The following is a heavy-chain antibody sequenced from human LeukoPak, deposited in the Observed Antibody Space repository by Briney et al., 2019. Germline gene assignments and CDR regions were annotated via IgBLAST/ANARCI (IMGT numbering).Heavy chain of an antibody. CDR3: ARSEYTNPYFDF. Sequence: ASVKVSCKASGYTFTGYYMHWVRQAPGQGLEWMGWISPSNGNTDYALRLQGRVTITTDSSTTTAYMELRSLRSDDTAFYYRARSEYTNPYFDFWGQGTLVTVSS. CDR1: GYTFTGYY. V-gene: IGHV1-18*04. J-gene: IGHJ4*02. CDR2: ISPSNGNT. D-gene: IGHD2-8*01.